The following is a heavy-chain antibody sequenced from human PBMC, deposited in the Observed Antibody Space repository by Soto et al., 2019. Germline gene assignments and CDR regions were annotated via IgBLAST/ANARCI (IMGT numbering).Heavy chain of an antibody. Sequence: ASVKVSCKASGYNLLTYGISWLRQAPVRGLEWMGWISTDNTHRNYAQTFQESVTMTTHTSTNTAYMVLRSLRSLDTAIYYCARDRPGISVIRAVKTYNYFDPWGQGTLVTVSS. J-gene: IGHJ5*02. V-gene: IGHV1-18*01. CDR3: ARDRPGISVIRAVKTYNYFDP. CDR1: GYNLLTYG. D-gene: IGHD3-10*01. CDR2: ISTDNTHR.